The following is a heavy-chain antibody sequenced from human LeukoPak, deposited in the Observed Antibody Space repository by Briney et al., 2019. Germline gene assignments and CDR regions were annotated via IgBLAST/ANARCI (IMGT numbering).Heavy chain of an antibody. CDR1: GGSISSYH. D-gene: IGHD5-24*01. J-gene: IGHJ4*02. CDR3: ARENGYKYDY. V-gene: IGHV4-59*01. CDR2: IYYSGST. Sequence: SETLSLTCTLSGGSISSYHWSWIRQPPGKGLEWIGYIYYSGSTNYKPSLKSRVTISVDTSKNQFSLKLRSVTAADTAVYYCARENGYKYDYWGQGTLVTVSS.